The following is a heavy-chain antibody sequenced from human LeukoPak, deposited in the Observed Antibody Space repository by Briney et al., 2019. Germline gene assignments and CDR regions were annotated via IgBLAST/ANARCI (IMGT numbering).Heavy chain of an antibody. Sequence: GASVKVSCKASGYTFTSYAMNWVRQAPGRGFEWMGWNNPNDGDTKYPQKFQGRVTMTTDTSVNTAYMELNRLTSDDTATYYCTSKSATPHIGAGDLWGQGTVVTVSS. CDR1: GYTFTSYA. D-gene: IGHD5-12*01. J-gene: IGHJ3*01. CDR2: NNPNDGDT. V-gene: IGHV1-2*02. CDR3: TSKSATPHIGAGDL.